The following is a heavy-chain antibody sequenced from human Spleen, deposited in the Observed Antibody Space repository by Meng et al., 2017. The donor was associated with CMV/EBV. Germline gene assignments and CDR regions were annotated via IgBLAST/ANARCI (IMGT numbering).Heavy chain of an antibody. D-gene: IGHD1-26*01. CDR3: ARDWECLARSDVFDI. J-gene: IGHJ3*02. V-gene: IGHV1-18*01. Sequence: ASVKVSYKASGYTFSSYGISWVRQAPGQGLEWMGWVGGCDGDTNYAPELQGRVTMTTDTSTNTVYMELRSLTSDDTAVYYCARDWECLARSDVFDIWGQGTMVTVSS. CDR1: GYTFSSYG. CDR2: VGGCDGDT.